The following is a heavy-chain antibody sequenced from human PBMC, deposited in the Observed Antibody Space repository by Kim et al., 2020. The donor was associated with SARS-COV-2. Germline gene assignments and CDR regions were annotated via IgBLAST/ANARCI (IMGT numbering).Heavy chain of an antibody. CDR3: AKDLRYYDILTGPTWKAYYYYYGMDV. J-gene: IGHJ6*02. CDR2: IWYDGSNK. D-gene: IGHD3-9*01. V-gene: IGHV3-33*06. Sequence: GGSLRLSCAASGFTFSSYGMHWVRQAPGKGLEWVAVIWYDGSNKYYADSVKGRFTISRDNSKNTLYLQMNSLRAEDTAVYYCAKDLRYYDILTGPTWKAYYYYYGMDVWGQGTTVTVSS. CDR1: GFTFSSYG.